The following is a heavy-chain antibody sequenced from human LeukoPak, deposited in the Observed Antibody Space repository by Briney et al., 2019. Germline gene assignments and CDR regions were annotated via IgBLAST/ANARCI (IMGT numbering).Heavy chain of an antibody. CDR3: ARVSYPAYCSGGSCSSFDY. CDR2: IYYSGST. CDR1: SGSISSSTYY. J-gene: IGHJ4*02. V-gene: IGHV4-39*01. Sequence: PSETLSLTCTVSSGSISSSTYYWGWIRQPPGKGLEWIGSIYYSGSTYHNPSLKSRVTMSEDTSKNQFSLKLSSVTAADTAVYYCARVSYPAYCSGGSCSSFDYWGQGTLVTVSS. D-gene: IGHD2-15*01.